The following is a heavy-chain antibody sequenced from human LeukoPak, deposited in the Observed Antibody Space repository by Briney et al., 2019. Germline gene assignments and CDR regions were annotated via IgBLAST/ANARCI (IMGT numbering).Heavy chain of an antibody. CDR3: AMTTVTTFRPGAFDI. V-gene: IGHV3-23*01. Sequence: GGSPRLSCAASGFTFSSYAMSWVRQAPGKGLEWVSAISGSGGSTYYADSVKGRFTISRDNSKNTLYLQMNSLRAEDTAVYYCAMTTVTTFRPGAFDIWGQGTMVTVSS. J-gene: IGHJ3*02. CDR1: GFTFSSYA. CDR2: ISGSGGST. D-gene: IGHD4-17*01.